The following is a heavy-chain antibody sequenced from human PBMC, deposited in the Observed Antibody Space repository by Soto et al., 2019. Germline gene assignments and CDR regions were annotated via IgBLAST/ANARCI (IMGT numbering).Heavy chain of an antibody. CDR1: GFTSISYP. CDR3: ARFGQGLAIDY. V-gene: IGHV3-30-3*01. D-gene: IGHD6-19*01. J-gene: IGHJ4*02. Sequence: QVQLVESGGGVVQLGRSLRLSFAASGFTSISYPWPWVRQAPGKGLEWVAVISYDGSNKYYADSVKGRFTISRDNSKNTLYLQMNSLRAEDTAVYYCARFGQGLAIDYWGQGTLVTVSS. CDR2: ISYDGSNK.